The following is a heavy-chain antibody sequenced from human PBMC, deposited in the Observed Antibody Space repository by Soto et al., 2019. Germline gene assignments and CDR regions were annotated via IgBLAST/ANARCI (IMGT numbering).Heavy chain of an antibody. V-gene: IGHV1-69*13. CDR2: IIPFFHAP. Sequence: SVKVSCKASGGTFSRNAISWVRQAPGQGLEWMGGIIPFFHAPNYAQKFQGRVRITADESTSIVFMEMSSLRFEDTTVYYFARSRVAAPPRVGKDVWGQGTTGTVSS. CDR3: ARSRVAAPPRVGKDV. J-gene: IGHJ6*02. CDR1: GGTFSRNA. D-gene: IGHD6-6*01.